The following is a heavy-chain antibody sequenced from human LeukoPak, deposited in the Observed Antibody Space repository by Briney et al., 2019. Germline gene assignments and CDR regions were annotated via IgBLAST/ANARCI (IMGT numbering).Heavy chain of an antibody. D-gene: IGHD4-17*01. CDR3: AIGHDYGDRWSTDY. Sequence: SETLSLTCAVYGGSFSGYYWSWIRQPPGKGLEWIGEINHSGSTNYNPSLKSRVTISVDTSKNQFSLKLSSVTAADTAVYYCAIGHDYGDRWSTDYWGQGTLVTVSS. J-gene: IGHJ4*02. CDR1: GGSFSGYY. V-gene: IGHV4-34*01. CDR2: INHSGST.